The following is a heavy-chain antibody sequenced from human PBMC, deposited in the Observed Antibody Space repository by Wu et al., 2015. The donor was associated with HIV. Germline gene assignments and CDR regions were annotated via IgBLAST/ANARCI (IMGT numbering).Heavy chain of an antibody. V-gene: IGHV1-8*01. Sequence: QVQLVQSGAEVKKPGASLKASCKASGYTFTSYDINWVRQAAGQGLEWMGWMNPTSGNTGYTQKFQGRVTMTRDTSISTAYMELSSLRSEDTAVYYCARGYKNFYDSSGFYYDYWGQGTLVTVSS. CDR1: GYTFTSYD. D-gene: IGHD3-22*01. CDR3: ARGYKNFYDSSGFYYDY. J-gene: IGHJ4*02. CDR2: MNPTSGNT.